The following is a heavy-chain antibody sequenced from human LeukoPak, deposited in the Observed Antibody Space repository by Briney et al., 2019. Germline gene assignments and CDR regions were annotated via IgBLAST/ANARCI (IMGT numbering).Heavy chain of an antibody. D-gene: IGHD6-13*01. CDR2: IYYSGST. J-gene: IGHJ3*02. CDR1: GGSISDYS. Sequence: SETLSLTCTVSGGSISDYSWSWIRQPPGKGLEWIGYIYYSGSTNYNPSLKSRVTISVDTSKNQFSLKLSSVTAADTAVYYCARRMGIQNAFDIWGQGTMVTVSS. CDR3: ARRMGIQNAFDI. V-gene: IGHV4-59*08.